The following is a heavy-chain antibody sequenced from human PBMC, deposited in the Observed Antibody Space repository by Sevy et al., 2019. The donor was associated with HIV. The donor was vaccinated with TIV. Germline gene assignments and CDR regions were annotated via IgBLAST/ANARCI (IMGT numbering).Heavy chain of an antibody. CDR3: ARVFSGSAPGCDY. CDR1: GITFSESL. D-gene: IGHD6-19*01. CDR2: IKQEGSQK. J-gene: IGHJ4*02. V-gene: IGHV3-7*01. Sequence: GGSLRLSCASSGITFSESLMSWVRQAPGKGLEWVARIKQEGSQKYYVDSVKGRFSISRDNAKNSLYLQMISLGGDDTVLYYCARVFSGSAPGCDYWGQGTLVTVSS.